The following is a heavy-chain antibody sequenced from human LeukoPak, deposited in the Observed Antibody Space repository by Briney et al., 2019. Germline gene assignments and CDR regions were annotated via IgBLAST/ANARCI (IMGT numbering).Heavy chain of an antibody. D-gene: IGHD3-10*01. J-gene: IGHJ4*02. CDR3: ATDQAGGLDS. Sequence: GGSLRLSCTAPEFTFSNYWMTWVRQAPGKGLEWVANIKQDGSERYYVDSVKGRFTISRDNAKNSLYLQMNSLRAEDTAVYYCATDQAGGLDSWGQGTLVTVSS. CDR1: EFTFSNYW. V-gene: IGHV3-7*01. CDR2: IKQDGSER.